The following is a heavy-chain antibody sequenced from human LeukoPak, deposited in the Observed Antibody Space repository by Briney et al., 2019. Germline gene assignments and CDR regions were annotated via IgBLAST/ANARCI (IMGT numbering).Heavy chain of an antibody. J-gene: IGHJ4*02. CDR1: GGSFSGYY. CDR3: ATKPNSLSYFDI. V-gene: IGHV4-59*10. CDR2: FYTSGNT. Sequence: PSETLSLTCAVYGGSFSGYYWSWIRQPAGKGLEWIGRFYTSGNTNYNPSLKSRVTMSVDTSKNQFSLKLSSVTAADTAVYLCATKPNSLSYFDIWGQGTLVTVSS. D-gene: IGHD4-23*01.